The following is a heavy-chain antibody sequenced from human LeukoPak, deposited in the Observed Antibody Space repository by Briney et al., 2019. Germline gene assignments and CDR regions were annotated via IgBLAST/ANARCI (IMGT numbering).Heavy chain of an antibody. CDR3: ARAPVQYCGGDCDAFDI. Sequence: GGSLRLSCAASGFTFSSYWMHWVRPAAGKGLVWDSRIHSDGSSTTYAASVKGRFTISRDNAKKTLYLQMYSLRAGDTAVFYCARAPVQYCGGDCDAFDIWGQGTMVTVSS. D-gene: IGHD2-21*02. CDR1: GFTFSSYW. CDR2: IHSDGSST. V-gene: IGHV3-74*01. J-gene: IGHJ3*02.